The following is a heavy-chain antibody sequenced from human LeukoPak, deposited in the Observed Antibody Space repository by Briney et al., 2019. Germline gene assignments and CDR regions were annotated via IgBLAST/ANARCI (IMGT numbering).Heavy chain of an antibody. CDR2: ISGSGGST. CDR3: AKVGPHYYDSSGYEGGSGY. CDR1: GFTFSSQG. J-gene: IGHJ4*02. Sequence: GGSLRLSCAASGFTFSSQGMSSVRQAPGKGLEWVSAISGSGGSTYYAEYVKGRFTISRDNYNNTLYLQMHSIRAEDTAVYYCAKVGPHYYDSSGYEGGSGYWGQGTLVTVSS. V-gene: IGHV3-23*01. D-gene: IGHD3-22*01.